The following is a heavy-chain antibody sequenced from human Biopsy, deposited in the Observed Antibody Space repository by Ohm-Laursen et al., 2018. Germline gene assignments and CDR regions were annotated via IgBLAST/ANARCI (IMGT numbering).Heavy chain of an antibody. J-gene: IGHJ4*02. Sequence: SLRLSCTASGFTFSSYAMTWFRQAPGKRLEWVSTISGNSDIIYDTDSVKGRFTISGDNSKNTLYLQMNSLRADDTAVYYCALAAAQTVTHFDYWGQGTLVTVSS. CDR3: ALAAAQTVTHFDY. D-gene: IGHD4-17*01. V-gene: IGHV3-23*01. CDR1: GFTFSSYA. CDR2: ISGNSDII.